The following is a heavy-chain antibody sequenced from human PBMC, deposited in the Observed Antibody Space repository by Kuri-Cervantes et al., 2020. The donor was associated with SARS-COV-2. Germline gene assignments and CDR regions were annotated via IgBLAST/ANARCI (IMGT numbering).Heavy chain of an antibody. D-gene: IGHD3-3*01. CDR2: ISGSGGST. V-gene: IGHV3-23*01. Sequence: GGSLRLSCAASGFTFSSYAMSWVRQAPGKGLEWVSAISGSGGSTYYADSVKGRFTISRDNSKNTLYLQMNSLRAEDTAVYYCARGGFELRFLEWSIDAFDIWGQGTMVTVSS. CDR3: ARGGFELRFLEWSIDAFDI. J-gene: IGHJ3*02. CDR1: GFTFSSYA.